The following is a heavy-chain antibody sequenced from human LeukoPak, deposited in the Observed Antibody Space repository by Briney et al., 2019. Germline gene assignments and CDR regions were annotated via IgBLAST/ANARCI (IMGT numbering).Heavy chain of an antibody. CDR2: ISGSGGST. J-gene: IGHJ4*02. D-gene: IGHD2-21*02. CDR3: AKDGHIVVVTAISAVRFDY. CDR1: GFPFSSYA. Sequence: GGSLRLSCAASGFPFSSYAMSWVRQAPGKGLEWVSAISGSGGSTYYAASVKGRFTISRDNSKNTLYLQMNSLRAEDTAVYYCAKDGHIVVVTAISAVRFDYWGQGTLVTVSS. V-gene: IGHV3-23*01.